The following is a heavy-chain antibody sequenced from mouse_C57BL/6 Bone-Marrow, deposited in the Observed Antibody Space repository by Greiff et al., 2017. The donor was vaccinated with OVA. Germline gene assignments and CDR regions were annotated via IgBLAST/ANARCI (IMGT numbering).Heavy chain of an antibody. V-gene: IGHV5-17*01. J-gene: IGHJ2*01. CDR1: GFTFSDYG. CDR3: ASHYGSSFSFDY. CDR2: ISSGSSTI. Sequence: DVQLVESGGGLVKPGGSLKLSCAASGFTFSDYGMHWVRQAPEKGLEWVAYISSGSSTIYYADTVKGRFTISRDNAKNTLFLQMTSLRSEDTAMYYCASHYGSSFSFDYWGQGTTLTVSS. D-gene: IGHD1-1*01.